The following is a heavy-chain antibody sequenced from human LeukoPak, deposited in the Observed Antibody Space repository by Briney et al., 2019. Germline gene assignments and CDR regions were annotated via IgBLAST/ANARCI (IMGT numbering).Heavy chain of an antibody. CDR2: ISYDGSNK. V-gene: IGHV3-30-3*01. CDR3: ARDRNGDYHRGPLDY. Sequence: PGGSLRLSCAASGFTFSSYAMHWVRQAPGKGLEWVAVISYDGSNKYYADSVKGRFTISRDNSKNTLYLQMNSLRAEDTAVYYCARDRNGDYHRGPLDYWGQGTLVTVSS. D-gene: IGHD4-17*01. CDR1: GFTFSSYA. J-gene: IGHJ4*02.